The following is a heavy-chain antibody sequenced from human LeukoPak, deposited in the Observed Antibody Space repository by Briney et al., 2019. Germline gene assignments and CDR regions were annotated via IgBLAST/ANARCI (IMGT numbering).Heavy chain of an antibody. Sequence: SETLSLTCTVSGGSISSYSWSWIRQPPGKGLEWIAYIYYSGSINYNPSLKSRVTISVDTSKNQFSLKLSSVTAADTAVHYCARGKTCFDPWGQGTLVTVSS. CDR2: IYYSGSI. CDR3: ARGKTCFDP. J-gene: IGHJ5*02. CDR1: GGSISSYS. V-gene: IGHV4-59*01.